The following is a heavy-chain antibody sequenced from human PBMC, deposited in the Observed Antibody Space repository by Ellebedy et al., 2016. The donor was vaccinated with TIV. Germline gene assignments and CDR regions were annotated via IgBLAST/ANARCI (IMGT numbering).Heavy chain of an antibody. D-gene: IGHD3-10*01. CDR1: GFTFRSHG. CDR2: LSSDGSNK. V-gene: IGHV3-30*03. Sequence: GGSLRLXXVASGFTFRSHGIYWVRQAPGTGLERVAVLSSDGSNKYYADSVKGRFTISRDNSKNTLYLQMNSLRTDDMAVYYCARGGSSGSSDYWGQGTLVTVSS. CDR3: ARGGSSGSSDY. J-gene: IGHJ4*02.